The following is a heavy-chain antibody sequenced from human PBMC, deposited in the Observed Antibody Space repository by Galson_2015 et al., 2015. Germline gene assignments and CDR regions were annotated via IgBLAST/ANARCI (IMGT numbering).Heavy chain of an antibody. CDR3: ASLTQSGYDAFDI. Sequence: SLRLSCAASGFTFSSYSMNWVRQAPGKGLEWVSSISSRSSYIYYADSVKGRFTISRDNAKNSLYLQMNSLRAEDTAVYYCASLTQSGYDAFDIWGQGTMVTVSS. CDR1: GFTFSSYS. CDR2: ISSRSSYI. D-gene: IGHD5-18*01. V-gene: IGHV3-21*01. J-gene: IGHJ3*02.